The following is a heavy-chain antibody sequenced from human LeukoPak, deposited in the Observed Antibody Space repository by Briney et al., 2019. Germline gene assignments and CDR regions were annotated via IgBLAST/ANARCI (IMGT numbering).Heavy chain of an antibody. CDR3: ARDRLGDYDHSGYYDK. J-gene: IGHJ4*02. Sequence: GWSLRLSCAASGFTFSDYYMSWLRQAPGKGLEWVAYICDSGRTVYSADSVKGRFTISRDNAKNSVYLQMNNLRAEDTAVYYCARDRLGDYDHSGYYDKWGQGTLVTVSS. V-gene: IGHV3-11*01. CDR1: GFTFSDYY. CDR2: ICDSGRTV. D-gene: IGHD3-22*01.